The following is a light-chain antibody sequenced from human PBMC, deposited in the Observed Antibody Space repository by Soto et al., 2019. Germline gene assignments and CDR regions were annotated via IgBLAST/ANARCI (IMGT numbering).Light chain of an antibody. CDR1: QSISSW. CDR2: EAS. J-gene: IGKJ1*01. Sequence: DIQMTQSPSTLSASVADRVTITCRASQSISSWLAWYQQKPGKDPKLLIYEASSSQIGVPPRFSGRGFGTEFTLTISSLQPDDFATYYCQHYKESSTFGQGTRLEIK. V-gene: IGKV1-5*03. CDR3: QHYKESST.